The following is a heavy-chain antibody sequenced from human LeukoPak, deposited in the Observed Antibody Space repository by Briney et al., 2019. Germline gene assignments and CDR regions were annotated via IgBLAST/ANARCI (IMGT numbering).Heavy chain of an antibody. CDR2: IYPRDSDT. Sequence: GESLKISCKASGYTFTHQWIGWVRQKSGSGLEWMGIIYPRDSDTRYSPSFQGHVSISAATSINTAYLEWSRLEASDTAIYYCARHSDVIGAIWGQGTLVTVSS. J-gene: IGHJ4*02. CDR3: ARHSDVIGAI. D-gene: IGHD3-10*01. CDR1: GYTFTHQW. V-gene: IGHV5-51*01.